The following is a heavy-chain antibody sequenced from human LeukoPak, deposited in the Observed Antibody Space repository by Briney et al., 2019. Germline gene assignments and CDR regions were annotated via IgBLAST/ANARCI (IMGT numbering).Heavy chain of an antibody. Sequence: SETLSLTCTVSGGSISSYYWSWIRQPAGKGLEWIGRIYTGGSTNYNPSLKSRVTMSVDTSKNQFSLKLSSVTAADTAVYYCARDFISYYYDSSGYHTVGFDYWGQGTLVTVSS. CDR3: ARDFISYYYDSSGYHTVGFDY. CDR1: GGSISSYY. D-gene: IGHD3-22*01. J-gene: IGHJ4*02. V-gene: IGHV4-4*07. CDR2: IYTGGST.